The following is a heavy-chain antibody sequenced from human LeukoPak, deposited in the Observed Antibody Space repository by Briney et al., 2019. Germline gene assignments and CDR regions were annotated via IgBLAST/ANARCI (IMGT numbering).Heavy chain of an antibody. V-gene: IGHV3-7*01. CDR3: ARSPGRDSYIDY. Sequence: PGGSLRLSCAASGFTFSNYWMTWVRQAPGKGLEWLANIKQDGSEKYYVDSVKGRFTISRDNSQNSLYLQMNSLRAEDTAVYYCARSPGRDSYIDYWGQGTLVTVSS. CDR2: IKQDGSEK. CDR1: GFTFSNYW. J-gene: IGHJ4*02. D-gene: IGHD1-1*01.